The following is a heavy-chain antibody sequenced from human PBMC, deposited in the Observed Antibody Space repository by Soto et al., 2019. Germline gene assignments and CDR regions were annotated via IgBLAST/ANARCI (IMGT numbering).Heavy chain of an antibody. J-gene: IGHJ3*02. D-gene: IGHD5-18*01. CDR2: ITWTSHSV. CDR3: AKAEGDSAMLIDCAVDT. CDR1: GFTFDDYS. Sequence: EVQLVESGGGTVQPGRSLRLSCAASGFTFDDYSMQWVRQVQGRGLEWVSSITWTSHSVAYADSVKGRFTISRDNAKTSLFLQMNSLRPEDTALYYCAKAEGDSAMLIDCAVDTWGQGTMVTVSS. V-gene: IGHV3-9*01.